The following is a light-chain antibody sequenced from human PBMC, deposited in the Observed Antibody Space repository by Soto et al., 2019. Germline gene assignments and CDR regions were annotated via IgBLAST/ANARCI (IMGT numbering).Light chain of an antibody. CDR3: QQSYSNPPT. V-gene: IGKV1-39*01. CDR1: QSISTY. J-gene: IGKJ1*01. CDR2: ATS. Sequence: DIQMTQSASSLSASVGDRVTITCRASQSISTYLHWYQQKPGTAPKLLIYATSNLQSGVPSRFSGSGSGTDFTLTISSLQPEDFATYYCQQSYSNPPTFGEGTKVDIK.